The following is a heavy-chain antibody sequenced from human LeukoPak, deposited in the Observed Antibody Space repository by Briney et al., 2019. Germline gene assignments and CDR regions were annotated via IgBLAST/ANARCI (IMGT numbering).Heavy chain of an antibody. Sequence: ASVKVSCKTSGYTFTNYYMHWVRQAPGQGLAWMGIINPSDGSSTYAQKFQGRVTMTRAPSTSTVYMELNSLRSADTAVYYCARGQSSANYYFEYWGQGTLVTVSS. CDR1: GYTFTNYY. CDR3: ARGQSSANYYFEY. CDR2: INPSDGSS. V-gene: IGHV1-46*01. J-gene: IGHJ4*02. D-gene: IGHD3-22*01.